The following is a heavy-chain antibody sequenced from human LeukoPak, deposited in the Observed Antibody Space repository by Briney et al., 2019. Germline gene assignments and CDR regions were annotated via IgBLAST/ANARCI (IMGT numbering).Heavy chain of an antibody. CDR1: GGSISRSIYY. V-gene: IGHV4-39*07. CDR3: ARASLRIYGSGSYPQVYYYYGMDV. CDR2: IYYTGST. Sequence: SETLSLTCTVSGGSISRSIYYWAWIRQPPGKGLEGIGSIYYTGSTYYNPSLKSRVTISLDTSKNQFSLKLSSVTAADTAVYYCARASLRIYGSGSYPQVYYYYGMDVWGQGTTVTVSS. D-gene: IGHD3-10*01. J-gene: IGHJ6*02.